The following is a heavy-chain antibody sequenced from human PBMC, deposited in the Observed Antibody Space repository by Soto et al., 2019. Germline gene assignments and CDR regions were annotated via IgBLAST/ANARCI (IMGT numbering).Heavy chain of an antibody. J-gene: IGHJ4*02. Sequence: ASVKVSCKASGYSFTTYGMTWVRQAPGQGLEWMGWISTDKGNTKYAQNFQSRATLTTDTSTSTAYMELRSLRSDYTAVYYCARDRDWNLDYWGQGTLVTV. CDR3: ARDRDWNLDY. CDR1: GYSFTTYG. V-gene: IGHV1-18*01. CDR2: ISTDKGNT. D-gene: IGHD2-21*02.